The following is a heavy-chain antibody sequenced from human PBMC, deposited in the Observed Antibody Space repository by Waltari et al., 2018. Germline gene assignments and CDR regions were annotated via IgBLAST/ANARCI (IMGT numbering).Heavy chain of an antibody. J-gene: IGHJ6*03. CDR3: AKGSTVGYYMDV. D-gene: IGHD4-17*01. CDR1: GFTFDDYA. Sequence: EVQLVESGGGLVQPGRSLRLSCAASGFTFDDYAMHWVRQAPGKGLEWVSGISWNSGSIGDADSVKGRFTISRDNAKNSLYLQMNSLRAEDTALYYCAKGSTVGYYMDVWGKGTTVTVSS. V-gene: IGHV3-9*01. CDR2: ISWNSGSI.